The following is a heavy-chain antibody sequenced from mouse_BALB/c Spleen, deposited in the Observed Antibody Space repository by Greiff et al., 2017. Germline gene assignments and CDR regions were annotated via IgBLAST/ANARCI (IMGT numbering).Heavy chain of an antibody. Sequence: QVQLKQSGPGLVQPSQSLSITCTVSGFSLTSYGVHWVRQSPGKGLEWLGVIWSGGSTDYNAAFISRLSISKDNSKSQVFFKMNSLQANDTAIYYCASTVVATPFAYWGQGTLVTVSA. CDR1: GFSLTSYG. V-gene: IGHV2-2*02. J-gene: IGHJ3*01. CDR3: ASTVVATPFAY. D-gene: IGHD1-1*01. CDR2: IWSGGST.